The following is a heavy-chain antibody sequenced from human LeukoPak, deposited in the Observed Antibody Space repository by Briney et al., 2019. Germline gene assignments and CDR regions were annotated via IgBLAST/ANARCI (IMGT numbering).Heavy chain of an antibody. D-gene: IGHD1-26*01. Sequence: PSQTLSLTCTVSGGSISSGGYYWSWIRQHPGKGLEWIGYIYYSGSTYYNPSLKSRVTISLDTSKNQFSLKLSSVTAADTAVYYCAGSIGGGYYYYYMDVWGKGTTVTVSS. J-gene: IGHJ6*03. CDR1: GGSISSGGYY. CDR2: IYYSGST. CDR3: AGSIGGGYYYYYMDV. V-gene: IGHV4-31*03.